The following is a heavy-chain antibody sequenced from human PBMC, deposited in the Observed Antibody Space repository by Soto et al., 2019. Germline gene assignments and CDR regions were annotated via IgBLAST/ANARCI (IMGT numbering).Heavy chain of an antibody. CDR2: ISWNSGSI. Sequence: EVQLVESGGGLVQPGRSLRLSCAASGFTFDDYAMHWVRQAPGKGLEWVSGISWNSGSIGYADSVKGRFTISRDNAKNSLYLQMNSLRAEDTALYYCAKDLRNPKNRYSYGYNFDYWGQGTLVTVSS. D-gene: IGHD5-18*01. J-gene: IGHJ4*02. V-gene: IGHV3-9*01. CDR1: GFTFDDYA. CDR3: AKDLRNPKNRYSYGYNFDY.